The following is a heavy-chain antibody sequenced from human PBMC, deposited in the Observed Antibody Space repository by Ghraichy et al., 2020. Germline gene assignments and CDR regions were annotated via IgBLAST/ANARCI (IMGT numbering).Heavy chain of an antibody. CDR2: INHSGST. Sequence: SETLSLTCAVYGGSFSGYYWSWIRQPPGKGLEWIGEINHSGSTNYNPSLKSRVTISVDTSKNQFSLKLSSVTAADTAVYYCARGQYYYGSGSYRVYFDYWGQGTLVTVSS. D-gene: IGHD3-10*01. V-gene: IGHV4-34*01. CDR1: GGSFSGYY. CDR3: ARGQYYYGSGSYRVYFDY. J-gene: IGHJ4*02.